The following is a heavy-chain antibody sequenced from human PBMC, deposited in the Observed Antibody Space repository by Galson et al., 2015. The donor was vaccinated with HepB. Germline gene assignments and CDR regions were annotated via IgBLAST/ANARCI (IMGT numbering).Heavy chain of an antibody. Sequence: SLRLSCAASGFTFSSYGMHWVRQAPGKGLEWVAFIRYDGSNKYYADSVKGRFTITRDNSKNTLYLQMNSLRAEDTAVYYCAKDYYYDSRISGPFDYWGQGTLVTVSS. CDR3: AKDYYYDSRISGPFDY. D-gene: IGHD3-22*01. V-gene: IGHV3-30*02. CDR2: IRYDGSNK. CDR1: GFTFSSYG. J-gene: IGHJ4*02.